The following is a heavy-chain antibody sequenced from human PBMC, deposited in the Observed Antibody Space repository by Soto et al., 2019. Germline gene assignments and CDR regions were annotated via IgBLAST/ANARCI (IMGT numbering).Heavy chain of an antibody. CDR2: ISAYNDNT. V-gene: IGHV1-18*01. J-gene: IGHJ4*02. CDR1: GYTFTSYG. CDR3: ARDAAAGLIDY. D-gene: IGHD6-13*01. Sequence: QVQLVQSGAEVKKPGASVKVSCKASGYTFTSYGISWVRQAPGQGLEWMGWISAYNDNTKYVQKFQGRVTMTTDTSTSTAYIELRSLRSDDTAVYYCARDAAAGLIDYWGQGTLVTVSS.